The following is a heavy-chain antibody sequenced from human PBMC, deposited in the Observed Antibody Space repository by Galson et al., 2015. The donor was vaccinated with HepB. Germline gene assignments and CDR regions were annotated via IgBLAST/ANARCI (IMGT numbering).Heavy chain of an antibody. V-gene: IGHV1-2*06. CDR2: INPDGGAT. J-gene: IGHJ6*03. CDR3: ARDSDMDV. CDR1: GFMFTGYY. Sequence: SVKVSCKASGFMFTGYYLHWVRQVPGQRLEWMGRINPDGGATDSAQRFQDRVTLTSNTSINTAYMELRSLRPDDTAVYFCARDSDMDVWGTGTTGIVSS.